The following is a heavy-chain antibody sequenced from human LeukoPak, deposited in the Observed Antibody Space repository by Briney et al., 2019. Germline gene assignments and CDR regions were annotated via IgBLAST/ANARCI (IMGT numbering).Heavy chain of an antibody. CDR1: GFTFSSYA. D-gene: IGHD6-13*01. CDR3: AKTRALDSSSWSHGDY. CDR2: ISGSGDST. V-gene: IGHV3-23*01. Sequence: GGSLRLSCAASGFTFSSYAMSWVRQAPGKGLEWVSAISGSGDSTYYGDSVKGRFTISRDNSKNTLYLQMNSLRAEDTAVYYCAKTRALDSSSWSHGDYWGQGTLVTVSS. J-gene: IGHJ4*02.